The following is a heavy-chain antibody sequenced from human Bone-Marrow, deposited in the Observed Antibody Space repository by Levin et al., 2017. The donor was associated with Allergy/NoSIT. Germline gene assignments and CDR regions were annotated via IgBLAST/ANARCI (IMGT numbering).Heavy chain of an antibody. D-gene: IGHD6-13*01. CDR1: GFTFNIAW. V-gene: IGHV3-15*01. CDR3: TTDGSSWYEGEYYFDS. CDR2: TKSKSDGGTE. J-gene: IGHJ4*02. Sequence: LSLTCAASGFTFNIAWMSWVRPAPGKGLEWVGRTKSKSDGGTEDYAAPVKGRFTISRDDSKNTVYLEMNSLQIEDTAVYYCTTDGSSWYEGEYYFDSWGQGTLVTVSS.